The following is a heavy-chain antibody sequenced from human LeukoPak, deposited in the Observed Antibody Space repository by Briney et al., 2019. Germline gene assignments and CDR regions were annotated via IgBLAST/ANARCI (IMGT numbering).Heavy chain of an antibody. CDR2: IIPILGIA. V-gene: IGHV1-69*04. Sequence: VASVKVSCKSSGGTFSSYAISWVRQAPGQGLDWMGRIIPILGIANYAQKFQGRVTITADKSTSTAFMELSTLRSEDTAVYYCARAENDYGGKICTWYFDLWRRGTLVTVSS. CDR3: ARAENDYGGKICTWYFDL. D-gene: IGHD4-23*01. J-gene: IGHJ2*01. CDR1: GGTFSSYA.